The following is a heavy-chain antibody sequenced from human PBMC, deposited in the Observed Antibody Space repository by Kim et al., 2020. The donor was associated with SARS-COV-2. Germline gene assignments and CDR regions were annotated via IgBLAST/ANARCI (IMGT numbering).Heavy chain of an antibody. Sequence: ASVKVSCKASGYTFTSYYMHWVRQAPGQGLEWMGIINPSGGSTSYAQKFQGRVTMTRDTSTSTVYMELSSLRSEDTAVYYCARGVTYCGGDCYWSASTDTGSNWFDPWGQGTLVTVSS. V-gene: IGHV1-46*01. CDR1: GYTFTSYY. D-gene: IGHD2-21*01. CDR2: INPSGGST. CDR3: ARGVTYCGGDCYWSASTDTGSNWFDP. J-gene: IGHJ5*02.